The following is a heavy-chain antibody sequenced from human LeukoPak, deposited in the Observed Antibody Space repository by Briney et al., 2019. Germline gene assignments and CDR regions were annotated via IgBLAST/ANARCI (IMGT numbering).Heavy chain of an antibody. Sequence: SETLSLTCAVYGGSFSGYYWSWIRQPPGKGLEWIGEINHSGSTNYNPSLKSRVTISVDTSKNQFSLKLSSVTAADTAVYYCARGPMAHIDDSSGYYWTFDYWGQGTLVTVSS. D-gene: IGHD3-22*01. V-gene: IGHV4-34*01. CDR3: ARGPMAHIDDSSGYYWTFDY. CDR2: INHSGST. CDR1: GGSFSGYY. J-gene: IGHJ4*02.